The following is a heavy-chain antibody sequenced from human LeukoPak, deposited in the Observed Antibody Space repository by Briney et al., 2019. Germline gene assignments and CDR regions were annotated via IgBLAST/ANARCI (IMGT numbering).Heavy chain of an antibody. Sequence: GSLRLSCAASGFTFSSYAMSWVRQAPGKGLEWVSAISGSGGSTYYADSVKGRFTISRDNSKNTLYLQMNSLRAEDTAVYYCARARSYYYDSSGSHAFDIWGQGTMVTVSS. J-gene: IGHJ3*02. CDR1: GFTFSSYA. V-gene: IGHV3-23*01. CDR2: ISGSGGST. CDR3: ARARSYYYDSSGSHAFDI. D-gene: IGHD3-22*01.